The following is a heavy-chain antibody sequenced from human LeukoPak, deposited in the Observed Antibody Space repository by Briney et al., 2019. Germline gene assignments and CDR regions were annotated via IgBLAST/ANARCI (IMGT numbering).Heavy chain of an antibody. Sequence: ASVKVSCKASGYTFTGYYMHWVRQAPGHGLEWMGWISAYNGYTNYAQSLQGRVTMTTDTSTSTAYMELRSLRSDDTAMYFCARVRGTYEGLVDYWGQGTLVTVSS. CDR2: ISAYNGYT. J-gene: IGHJ4*02. CDR1: GYTFTGYY. CDR3: ARVRGTYEGLVDY. V-gene: IGHV1-18*04. D-gene: IGHD1-26*01.